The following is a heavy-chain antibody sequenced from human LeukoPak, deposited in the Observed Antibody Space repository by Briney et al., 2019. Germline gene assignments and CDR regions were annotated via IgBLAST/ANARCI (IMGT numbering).Heavy chain of an antibody. CDR1: GYSFTSYW. D-gene: IGHD3-16*02. Sequence: GESLKISCKGSGYSFTSYWIGWVRQMPGKGLEWMGIIYPGDSDTRYSPSFQGQVTISADKSICTAYLQWSSLKASDTAMYYCARWAYYDYVWGSYRHNWFDPWGQGTLVTVSS. CDR2: IYPGDSDT. V-gene: IGHV5-51*01. CDR3: ARWAYYDYVWGSYRHNWFDP. J-gene: IGHJ5*02.